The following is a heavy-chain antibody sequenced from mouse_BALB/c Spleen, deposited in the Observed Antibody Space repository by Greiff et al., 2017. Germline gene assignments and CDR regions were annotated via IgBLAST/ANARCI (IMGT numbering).Heavy chain of an antibody. Sequence: QVQLQQPGAELVMPGASVKMSCKASGYTFTDYWMHWVKQRPGQGLEWIGAIDTSDSYTSYNQKFKGKATLTVDESSSTAYMQLSSLTSEDTAVYYCARSRSSYSMDYWGQGTSVTVSS. D-gene: IGHD1-1*01. CDR3: ARSRSSYSMDY. CDR2: IDTSDSYT. J-gene: IGHJ4*01. CDR1: GYTFTDYW. V-gene: IGHV1-69*01.